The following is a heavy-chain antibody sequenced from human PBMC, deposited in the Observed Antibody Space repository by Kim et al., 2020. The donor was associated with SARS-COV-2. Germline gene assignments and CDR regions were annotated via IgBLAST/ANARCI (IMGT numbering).Heavy chain of an antibody. J-gene: IGHJ4*02. Sequence: GGSLRLSCAASGFTFSSYAMHWVRQAPGKGLEYVSAISSNGGSTYYANSVKGRFTISRDNSKNTLYLQMGSLRAEDMAVYYCATSPLYGSGSYYFDYWGQGTLVTVSS. CDR3: ATSPLYGSGSYYFDY. D-gene: IGHD3-10*01. CDR2: ISSNGGST. V-gene: IGHV3-64*01. CDR1: GFTFSSYA.